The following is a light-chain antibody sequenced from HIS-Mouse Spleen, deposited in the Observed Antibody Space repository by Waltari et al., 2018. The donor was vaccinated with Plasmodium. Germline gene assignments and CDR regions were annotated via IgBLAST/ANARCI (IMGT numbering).Light chain of an antibody. CDR2: RDG. Sequence: SYELTQPLSVSVALGQTARITCGGNNIGSKNVHWYQQKPGQAPVLVIYRDGNRPSGIPERFSGSNSGNTATLTISRAQAGDEADYYCQVWDSSTANVVFGGGTKLTVL. J-gene: IGLJ2*01. CDR1: NIGSKN. CDR3: QVWDSSTANVV. V-gene: IGLV3-9*01.